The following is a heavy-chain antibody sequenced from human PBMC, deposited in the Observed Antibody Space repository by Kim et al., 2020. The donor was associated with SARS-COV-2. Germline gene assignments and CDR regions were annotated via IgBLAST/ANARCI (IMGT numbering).Heavy chain of an antibody. J-gene: IGHJ6*02. CDR3: AKGGWFNYDALDV. D-gene: IGHD6-19*01. Sequence: YADSVKGRFTISSDNAKNTLYLQMNSLIAEDTAVYYCAKGGWFNYDALDVWGQRTTVTVSS. V-gene: IGHV3-74*01.